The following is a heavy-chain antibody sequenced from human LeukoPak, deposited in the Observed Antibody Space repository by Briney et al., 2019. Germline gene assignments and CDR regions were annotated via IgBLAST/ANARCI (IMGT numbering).Heavy chain of an antibody. J-gene: IGHJ4*02. D-gene: IGHD6-13*01. V-gene: IGHV3-48*03. CDR3: ARARIAAPLLDY. CDR2: ISDHGKSR. CDR1: GFIFSNYE. Sequence: GESLKISCAASGFIFSNYEMNWVRQTPGKGLEWVSYISDHGKSRNYVDSVKGRFTISRDNAKNSLYLQMNSLRVEDTAIYFCARARIAAPLLDYWGQGTLVTVSS.